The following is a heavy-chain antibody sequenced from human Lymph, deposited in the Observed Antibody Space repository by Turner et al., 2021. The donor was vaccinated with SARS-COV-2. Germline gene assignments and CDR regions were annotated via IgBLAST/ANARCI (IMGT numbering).Heavy chain of an antibody. J-gene: IGHJ4*02. CDR2: ISSSSSYI. CDR3: ARDIPTTADYFDY. CDR1: RFTFSTYS. D-gene: IGHD4-17*01. V-gene: IGHV3-21*01. Sequence: EVQLVESGGGLVKPGGSLRLSCAASRFTFSTYSMNWVRQAPGKGLEWISSISSSSSYIYYADSVKGRLTISRDDAKNSLYLQMNSLRAEDTAVYYCARDIPTTADYFDYWGQGTLVTVSS.